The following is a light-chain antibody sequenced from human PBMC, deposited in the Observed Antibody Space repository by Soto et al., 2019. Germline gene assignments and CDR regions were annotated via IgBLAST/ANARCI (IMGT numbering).Light chain of an antibody. CDR1: QSVHNY. V-gene: IGKV3-11*01. CDR3: HQRQSWPRT. Sequence: EIVLTQSPATLSLSPGERATLSCRASQSVHNYLAWYQQKPGQAPRFLIYHADKRATGVPARFSGGGSGTDFTLTITSLEPQDFAVYYCHQRQSWPRTFGQGTTVDIK. J-gene: IGKJ1*01. CDR2: HAD.